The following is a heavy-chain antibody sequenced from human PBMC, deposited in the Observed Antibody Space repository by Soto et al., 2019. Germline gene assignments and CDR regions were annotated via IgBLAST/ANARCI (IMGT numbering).Heavy chain of an antibody. CDR2: ISYDGSNK. Sequence: PGGSLRLSCAASGFTFSSYGMHWVRQAPGKGLEWVAVISYDGSNKYYADSVKGRFTISRDNSKNTLYLQINSLRAEDTAVYYCAKDASGSYFDYWGQGTLVTVSS. CDR1: GFTFSSYG. D-gene: IGHD1-26*01. J-gene: IGHJ4*02. V-gene: IGHV3-30*18. CDR3: AKDASGSYFDY.